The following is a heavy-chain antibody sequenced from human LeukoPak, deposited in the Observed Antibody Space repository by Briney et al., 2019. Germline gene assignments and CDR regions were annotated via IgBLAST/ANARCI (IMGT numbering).Heavy chain of an antibody. Sequence: GGSLRLSCAASGFTFSSYWMSWVRQAPGKGLEWVANIKQDGSEKYYVGSVKGRFTISRDNAKNLLYLQMNSLRAEDTAVYYCAREDIVVVPAANRVGFYYYYYMDVWGKGTTVTVSS. J-gene: IGHJ6*03. CDR1: GFTFSSYW. V-gene: IGHV3-7*01. D-gene: IGHD2-2*01. CDR2: IKQDGSEK. CDR3: AREDIVVVPAANRVGFYYYYYMDV.